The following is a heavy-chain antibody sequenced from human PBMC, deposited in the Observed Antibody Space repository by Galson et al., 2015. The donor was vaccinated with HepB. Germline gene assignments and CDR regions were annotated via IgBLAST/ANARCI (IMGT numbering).Heavy chain of an antibody. CDR3: ARGRKYYVWGSYRLYFDL. J-gene: IGHJ2*01. Sequence: SETLSLTCAVYGGSFSGYYWSWIRQPPGKGLEWIGEINHSGSTNYNPSLKSRVTISVDTSKNQFSLKLSSVTAADTAVYYCARGRKYYVWGSYRLYFDLWGRGTLVTVSS. CDR1: GGSFSGYY. V-gene: IGHV4-34*01. D-gene: IGHD3-16*02. CDR2: INHSGST.